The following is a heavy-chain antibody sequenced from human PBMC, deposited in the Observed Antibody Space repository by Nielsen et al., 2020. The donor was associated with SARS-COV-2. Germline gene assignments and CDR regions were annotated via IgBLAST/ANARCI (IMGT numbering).Heavy chain of an antibody. V-gene: IGHV3-30*03. J-gene: IGHJ4*02. CDR1: GFTFSSYG. Sequence: GESLKISCAASGFTFSSYGMHWVRQAPGKGLEWVAVISYDGSNKYYADSVKGRFTISRDNSKNTLYLQMNSLRAEDTAVYYCARGTHYDSSGYYYGTTDDNFDYWGQGTLVTVSS. CDR3: ARGTHYDSSGYYYGTTDDNFDY. CDR2: ISYDGSNK. D-gene: IGHD3-22*01.